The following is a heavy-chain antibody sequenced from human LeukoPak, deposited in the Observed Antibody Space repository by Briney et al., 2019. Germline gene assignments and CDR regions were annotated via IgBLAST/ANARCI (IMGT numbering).Heavy chain of an antibody. CDR3: ARHDHYAFDY. D-gene: IGHD4-17*01. V-gene: IGHV4-39*01. J-gene: IGHJ4*02. CDR1: GGPICSTTYY. CDR2: MYYSGST. Sequence: PSETLSLTCTLSGGPICSTTYYWGWIRQPPGKGLEWIGSMYYSGSTYYNPSLKSRVTISVDTSKNQFSLRLTSVTAADTAVYYCARHDHYAFDYWGQGTLVTVSS.